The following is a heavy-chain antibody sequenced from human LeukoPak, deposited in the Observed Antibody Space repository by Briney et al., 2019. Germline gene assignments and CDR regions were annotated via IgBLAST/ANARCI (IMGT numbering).Heavy chain of an antibody. CDR1: GFTFSSYA. D-gene: IGHD3-16*01. J-gene: IGHJ4*02. Sequence: GGSLRLSCAASGFTFSSYAMSWVREAPARGLEWVSSLRGNGDTFYADSVKGRFTLSRDDSRNTVYLQLNNLRVEDTAVYYCAKASWVSSADAVLWGQGTVVTVSS. V-gene: IGHV3-23*01. CDR3: AKASWVSSADAVL. CDR2: LRGNGDT.